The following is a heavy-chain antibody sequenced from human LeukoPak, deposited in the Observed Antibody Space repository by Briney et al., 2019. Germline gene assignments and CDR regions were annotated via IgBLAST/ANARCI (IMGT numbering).Heavy chain of an antibody. J-gene: IGHJ4*02. CDR3: ARHGWVLREYYFDY. CDR2: IYYSGST. V-gene: IGHV4-39*01. D-gene: IGHD1-26*01. CDR1: GGSISSSSYY. Sequence: SETLSLTCTVSGGSISSSSYYWGWIRQPPGKGLEWIGSIYYSGSTYYNPSLKSRVTISVDTSKNQFSLKLSSVTAADTAVYYCARHGWVLREYYFDYWGQGTLVTVSS.